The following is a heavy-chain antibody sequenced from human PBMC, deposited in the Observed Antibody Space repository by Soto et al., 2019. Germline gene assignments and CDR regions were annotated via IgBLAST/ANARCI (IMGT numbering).Heavy chain of an antibody. V-gene: IGHV2-5*02. CDR2: IYWDEDK. CDR3: AHRIMARPPWDV. Sequence: QITLKESGRTLVKSTQTLTLTCTFSGFSLSTTGEGVGWIRQPPGKALEWLGHIYWDEDKRFSPSLKNRLSXXKXXTENQVVLTMTNMNPADTATYYCAHRIMARPPWDVWGQGITVTVSS. CDR1: GFSLSTTGEG. J-gene: IGHJ6*02.